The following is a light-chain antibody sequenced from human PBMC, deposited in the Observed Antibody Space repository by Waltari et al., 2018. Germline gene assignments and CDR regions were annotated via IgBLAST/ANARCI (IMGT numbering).Light chain of an antibody. V-gene: IGLV1-44*01. J-gene: IGLJ3*02. CDR2: SNN. CDR1: TSNIGINT. CDR3: AAWDDSLNAWV. Sequence: QSELTQPPSASGTPGQRVIIPCSGSTSNIGINTVIWYYQLAGTAPKLLIHSNNQLPSGVPDRFSGSKSGTSASLAITGLQSEDEAEYHCAAWDDSLNAWVFGGGTKLTVL.